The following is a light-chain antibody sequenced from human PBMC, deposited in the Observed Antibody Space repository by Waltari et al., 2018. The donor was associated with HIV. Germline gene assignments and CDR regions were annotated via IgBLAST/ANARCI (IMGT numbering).Light chain of an antibody. J-gene: IGLJ3*02. CDR2: LNSECSY. CDR3: QNCGTGIQV. Sequence: QLVVTQSPSASASLGASVKFTCPLSSRHSSYAIAWHQQQQEKAPRYLMKLNSECSYIRGDAIPDRFSGSSSGAERYLTISSLQSEDEADYYCQNCGTGIQVFGGGTKLTVL. V-gene: IGLV4-69*01. CDR1: SRHSSYA.